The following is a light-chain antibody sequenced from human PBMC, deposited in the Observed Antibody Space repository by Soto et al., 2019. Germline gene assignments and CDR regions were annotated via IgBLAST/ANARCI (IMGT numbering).Light chain of an antibody. V-gene: IGLV2-14*03. CDR1: SSDVGAYNH. J-gene: IGLJ1*01. CDR3: QTYDTSLSAYV. CDR2: DVS. Sequence: QSVLTQPASVSGSPGQSTTISCTGTSSDVGAYNHISWYQQHPGKAPKLLIYDVSNRPSGLSNRFSASKSGTTASLTITGLQAEDEADYYCQTYDTSLSAYVFGTGTKVTVL.